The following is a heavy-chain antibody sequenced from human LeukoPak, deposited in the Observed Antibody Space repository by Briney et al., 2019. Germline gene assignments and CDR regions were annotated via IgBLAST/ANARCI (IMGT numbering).Heavy chain of an antibody. CDR2: IKQDGSEK. CDR3: ARLYCGGNCYSVSPY. J-gene: IGHJ4*02. V-gene: IGHV3-7*03. Sequence: GGSLRLSCAASGFTFSSYWMSWVRQAPGKGLEWVANIKQDGSEKYYVDSVKGRLTISRDNAKNSLYLQMNSLRAEDTAVYYCARLYCGGNCYSVSPYWGQGTLVTVSS. CDR1: GFTFSSYW. D-gene: IGHD2-21*02.